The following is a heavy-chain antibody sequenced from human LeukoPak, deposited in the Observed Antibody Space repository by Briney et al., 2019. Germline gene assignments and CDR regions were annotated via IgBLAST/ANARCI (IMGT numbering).Heavy chain of an antibody. J-gene: IGHJ6*03. D-gene: IGHD3-10*01. CDR2: IYHSGST. CDR3: ARDLERSGFGYYYYYMDV. CDR1: GGSISSSNR. Sequence: SETLSLTCAVSGGSISSSNRWSWVRQPPGKGLEWIGEIYHSGSTNYNPSLKSRVTISVDTSKNQFSLKLSSVTAADTAVYYCARDLERSGFGYYYYYMDVWGKGTTVTISS. V-gene: IGHV4-4*02.